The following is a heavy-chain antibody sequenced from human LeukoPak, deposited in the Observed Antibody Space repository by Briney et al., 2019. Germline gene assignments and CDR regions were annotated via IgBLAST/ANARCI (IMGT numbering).Heavy chain of an antibody. CDR1: GYTFTSYG. V-gene: IGHV1-18*01. Sequence: GASVKVSRKASGYTFTSYGISWVRQAPGQGLEWMGWISAYNGNTNYAQKLQGRVTMTTDTSTSTAYMELRSLRSDDTAVYYCARDPPPTYYDILTGSQHYYGMDVWGQGTTVTVSS. CDR2: ISAYNGNT. CDR3: ARDPPPTYYDILTGSQHYYGMDV. J-gene: IGHJ6*02. D-gene: IGHD3-9*01.